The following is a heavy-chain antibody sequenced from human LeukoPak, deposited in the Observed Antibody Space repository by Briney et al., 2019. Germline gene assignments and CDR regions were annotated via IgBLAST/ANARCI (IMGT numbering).Heavy chain of an antibody. Sequence: GGSLRLSCAASGFTFSSYSMNWVRQAPGKGLELVSSISSSSSYIYYADSVKGRFTISRDNAKNSLYLQMNSLRAEDTAVYYCANQGDVGAFAIWGQGTMVTVSS. V-gene: IGHV3-21*01. CDR3: ANQGDVGAFAI. CDR1: GFTFSSYS. J-gene: IGHJ3*02. CDR2: ISSSSSYI. D-gene: IGHD3-16*01.